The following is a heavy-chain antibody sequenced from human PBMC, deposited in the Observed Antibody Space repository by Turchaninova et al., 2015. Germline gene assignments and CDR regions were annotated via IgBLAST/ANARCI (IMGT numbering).Heavy chain of an antibody. CDR1: GYTFTTSG. V-gene: IGHV7-4-1*02. J-gene: IGHJ4*02. Sequence: QVQLVQSGSELKKPGASVRVSCKASGYTFTTSGMNRVRQAPGQGLAWMGWINTDTGDPTDAQGLXXRFVXXLDXSXSTAYLQIXXLKXXXTAVYYCAXXSRHCSGGSXYYFXXWGQGXLVTVSS. CDR3: AXXSRHCSGGSXYYFXX. D-gene: IGHD2-15*01. CDR2: INTDTGDP.